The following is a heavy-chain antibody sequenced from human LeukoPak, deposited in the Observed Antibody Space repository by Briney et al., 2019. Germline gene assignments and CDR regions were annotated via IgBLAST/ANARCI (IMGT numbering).Heavy chain of an antibody. CDR1: GFTFSSYS. J-gene: IGHJ5*02. CDR2: ISSSSGYI. CDR3: ARTPIGYEENWFDP. D-gene: IGHD5-12*01. Sequence: GGSLRLSWAASGFTFSSYSMNWVRQAPGKGLEWVTSISSSSGYIYYADSVKGRFTISRDNAKNSLYLQMNSLRAEDTAVYYCARTPIGYEENWFDPWGQGTLVTVSS. V-gene: IGHV3-21*01.